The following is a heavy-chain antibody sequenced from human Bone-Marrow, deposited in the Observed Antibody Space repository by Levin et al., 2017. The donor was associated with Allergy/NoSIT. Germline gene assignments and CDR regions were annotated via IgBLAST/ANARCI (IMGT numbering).Heavy chain of an antibody. CDR2: ITGGGFNT. CDR1: GFTFSEYA. J-gene: IGHJ3*01. CDR3: AKKQGGTTGFSFDV. D-gene: IGHD1-14*01. V-gene: IGHV3-23*01. Sequence: QTGGSLRLSCAASGFTFSEYAMTWVRQAPGKGLEWVSVITGGGFNTYYGDSVKGRFTVSRDNSKNTMYLESNSLRAEDTAVYYCAKKQGGTTGFSFDVWGQGTMVTVSS.